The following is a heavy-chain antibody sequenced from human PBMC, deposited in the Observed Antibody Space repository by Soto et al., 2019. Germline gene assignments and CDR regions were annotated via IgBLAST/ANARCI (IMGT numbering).Heavy chain of an antibody. CDR1: GFTFSSYR. D-gene: IGHD1-26*01. V-gene: IGHV3-7*04. J-gene: IGHJ5*02. Sequence: EVQLVDSGGGLVQPGGSLRLSCAATGFTFSSYRMSWVRQAPGKGLAWVANIKRDGSEKYYVDSVKGRFTISRDNAKNSLYLQMNSLRAEDTAVYYCARVVGAPNWFDPWGQGTLVTVSS. CDR3: ARVVGAPNWFDP. CDR2: IKRDGSEK.